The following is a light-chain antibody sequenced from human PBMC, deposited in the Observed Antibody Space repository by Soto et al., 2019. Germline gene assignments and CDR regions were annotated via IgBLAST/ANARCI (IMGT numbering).Light chain of an antibody. CDR2: MIS. CDR1: QSLVHSDGNTY. CDR3: QQYNAYSQA. Sequence: DIVMTQTPLSSPVTLGQPASISCRSSQSLVHSDGNTYLSWLQQRPGQPPRLLIYMISNRFSGVPDRFSGSGAGTDFTLTISSLQPDDFATYYCQQYNAYSQAFGQGTKVEIK. V-gene: IGKV2-24*01. J-gene: IGKJ1*01.